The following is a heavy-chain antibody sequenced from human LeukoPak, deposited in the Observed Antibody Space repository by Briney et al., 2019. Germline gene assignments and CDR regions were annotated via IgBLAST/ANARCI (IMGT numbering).Heavy chain of an antibody. CDR2: ISGSGGST. J-gene: IGHJ4*02. D-gene: IGHD1-26*01. CDR3: AKGGIVGATPDY. Sequence: GGSLRLSCAASGFTFSSYAMSWVRQAPGKGLGRVSAISGSGGSTYYADSGKGRFTISRDNSKNTLYLQMNSLRAEDTAVYYCAKGGIVGATPDYWGQGTLVTVSS. V-gene: IGHV3-23*01. CDR1: GFTFSSYA.